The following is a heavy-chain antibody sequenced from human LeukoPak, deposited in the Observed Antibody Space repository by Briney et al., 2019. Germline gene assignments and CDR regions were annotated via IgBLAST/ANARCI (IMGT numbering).Heavy chain of an antibody. D-gene: IGHD3-3*01. CDR1: GFTMKNFG. J-gene: IGHJ4*02. V-gene: IGHV3-33*01. CDR2: IWYDGSQR. CDR3: VRGADMNYNFENSFYFDS. Sequence: GGSLRLSCAVSGFTMKNFGMHWVRQAPGKGLEWVAVIWYDGSQRHYMDSVNGRFAISRENSMNTLSLQMNGLRVEDTAVYYCVRGADMNYNFENSFYFDSWGQGALVIVSS.